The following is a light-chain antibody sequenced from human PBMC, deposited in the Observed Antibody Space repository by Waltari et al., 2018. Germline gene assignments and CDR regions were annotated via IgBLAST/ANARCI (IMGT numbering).Light chain of an antibody. CDR2: EVN. Sequence: QSALTQPASVSGSPGQSITITCTGRSSDVGGYNLVSWSQHHPGQAPRLLIYEVNERPSGIPSRFSGSKSGNTASLTISGLQIEDEADYYCCSYGGVNTLGVLFGGGSKLTV. CDR1: SSDVGGYNL. J-gene: IGLJ2*01. V-gene: IGLV2-23*02. CDR3: CSYGGVNTLGVL.